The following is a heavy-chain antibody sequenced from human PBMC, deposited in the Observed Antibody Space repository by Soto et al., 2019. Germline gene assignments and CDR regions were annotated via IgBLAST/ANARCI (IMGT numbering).Heavy chain of an antibody. D-gene: IGHD6-6*01. CDR2: IYSSGTT. J-gene: IGHJ5*01. CDR3: AREEAVRLERRFDS. V-gene: IGHV4-31*03. Sequence: QVQLQESGPGLVKPAQTLSLTCTVSGGSISSGGYSWNWIRQHPGKGLEWIGYIYSSGTTYYNPSLRSRLTISIDTSQNLFSLKLSSVTAADTTVYFCAREEAVRLERRFDSWGQGTLVTVSS. CDR1: GGSISSGGYS.